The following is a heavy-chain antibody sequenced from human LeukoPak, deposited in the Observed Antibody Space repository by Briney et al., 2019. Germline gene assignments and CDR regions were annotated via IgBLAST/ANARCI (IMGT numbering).Heavy chain of an antibody. CDR3: ARRYGDLPFDY. D-gene: IGHD4-17*01. CDR2: ISYDGSNK. Sequence: GGSLRLSCAASGFTFSSYAMHWVRQAPGKGLEWVAAISYDGSNKYYADSVKGRFTISRDNSKNTLYLQMNSLGAEDTAVYYCARRYGDLPFDYWGQGTLVTVSS. J-gene: IGHJ4*02. CDR1: GFTFSSYA. V-gene: IGHV3-30*04.